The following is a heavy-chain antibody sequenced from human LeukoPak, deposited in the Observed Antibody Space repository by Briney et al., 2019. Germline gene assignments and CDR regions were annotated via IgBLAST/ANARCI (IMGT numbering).Heavy chain of an antibody. CDR2: INSDGSST. D-gene: IGHD6-19*01. Sequence: GGSLRLSCAASGFTFSSYWMHWVRQAPGKGLVWVSRINSDGSSTGYADSVKGRFTISRDNSKNTLYLQMNSLRAEDTAVYYCAKENAAVAFDPWGQGTLVTVSS. V-gene: IGHV3-74*01. CDR1: GFTFSSYW. CDR3: AKENAAVAFDP. J-gene: IGHJ5*02.